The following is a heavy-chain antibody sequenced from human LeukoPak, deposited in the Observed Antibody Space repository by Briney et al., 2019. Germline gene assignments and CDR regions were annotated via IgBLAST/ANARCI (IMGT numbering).Heavy chain of an antibody. J-gene: IGHJ4*02. CDR3: ARGSIAAPLGY. Sequence: SETLSLTRPGSCGSISRYYWSWIRQPPGKGLEWIGYIYYSGSTNYDPSLKSRVTISVDTSKNQFSLKLSSVTAADTAVYYCARGSIAAPLGYWGQGTLVTVSS. CDR2: IYYSGST. CDR1: CGSISRYY. D-gene: IGHD6-6*01. V-gene: IGHV4-59*01.